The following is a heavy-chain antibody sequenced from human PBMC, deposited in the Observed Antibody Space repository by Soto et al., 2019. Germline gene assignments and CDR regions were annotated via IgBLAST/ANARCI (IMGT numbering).Heavy chain of an antibody. Sequence: PVKASCEVSGGSIGSFGIRWVPQAPGQGFEWMGRIIPSFCTASYAQKLQGRVTITADESPSLPYLGLSSLRYEDTAGYYCARDWDYGMDVWGQGTTVTVSS. CDR1: GGSIGSFG. D-gene: IGHD7-27*01. J-gene: IGHJ6*02. CDR3: ARDWDYGMDV. CDR2: IIPSFCTA. V-gene: IGHV1-69*15.